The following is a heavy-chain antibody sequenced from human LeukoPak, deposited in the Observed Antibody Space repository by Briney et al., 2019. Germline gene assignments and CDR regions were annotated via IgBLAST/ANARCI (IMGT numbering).Heavy chain of an antibody. CDR2: IKQDGNDK. CDR1: GFTLNRHW. Sequence: GGSLRLSCAASGFTLNRHWMSWVRQAPGKGLEWVASIKQDGNDKHYVDSVKGRFIISRDNAENSVSLQMNSLRAEDTAMYYCARLLGESTIYDLWGQGTLVTVSS. J-gene: IGHJ5*02. V-gene: IGHV3-7*01. D-gene: IGHD3-16*01. CDR3: ARLLGESTIYDL.